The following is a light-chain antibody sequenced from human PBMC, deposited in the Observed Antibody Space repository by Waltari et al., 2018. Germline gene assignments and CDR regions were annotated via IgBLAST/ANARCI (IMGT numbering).Light chain of an antibody. J-gene: IGKJ1*01. Sequence: DIQMTQSPSSLSASVGDRVTTTCRASQNLNVYLNWYQQKPGTAPKLLIHAASTLQGGVPSMFSGSGSGTHFTLTISRLQPEDFATYYCQQTFITPPWTFGQGTKVEV. V-gene: IGKV1-39*01. CDR3: QQTFITPPWT. CDR2: AAS. CDR1: QNLNVY.